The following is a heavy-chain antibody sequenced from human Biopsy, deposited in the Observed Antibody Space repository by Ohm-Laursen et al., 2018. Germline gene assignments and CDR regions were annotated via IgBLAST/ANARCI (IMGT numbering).Heavy chain of an antibody. CDR2: FAPENGKT. V-gene: IGHV1-24*01. CDR1: GYTLTALS. CDR3: AADINVWNVNY. J-gene: IGHJ4*02. Sequence: ASVKVSCNVSGYTLTALSMHWVRQAPGRGLEWMGGFAPENGKTIYAQKFQGRITMTEDTSTDTAYMELSSLRSEDTAVYYCAADINVWNVNYWGQGTQVTASS. D-gene: IGHD1-1*01.